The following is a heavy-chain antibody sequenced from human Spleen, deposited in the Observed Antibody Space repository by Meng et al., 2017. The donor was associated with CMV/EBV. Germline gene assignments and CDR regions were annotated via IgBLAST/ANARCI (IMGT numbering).Heavy chain of an antibody. Sequence: GESLKISCAASGFTFSSYSMNWVRQAPGKGLEWVSSISSSSSYIYYADSVKGRFTISRDNAKNSLYLQMNSLRAEDTAVYYCARDPWNADHYGMDLWGQGTTVTVSS. D-gene: IGHD1-1*01. CDR1: GFTFSSYS. V-gene: IGHV3-21*01. CDR2: ISSSSSYI. CDR3: ARDPWNADHYGMDL. J-gene: IGHJ6*02.